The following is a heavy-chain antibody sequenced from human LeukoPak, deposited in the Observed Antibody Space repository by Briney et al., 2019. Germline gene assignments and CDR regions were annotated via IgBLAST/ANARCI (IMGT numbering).Heavy chain of an antibody. V-gene: IGHV3-48*04. CDR2: ISSSGSTI. Sequence: GGSLRLSCAASGFTFSSYSMNWVRQAPGKGLEWVSYISSSGSTIYYADSVKGRFTISRDNAKNSLYLQMNSLRAEDTAVYYCARGMCSSTSCPRDYWGQGTLVTVSS. CDR1: GFTFSSYS. CDR3: ARGMCSSTSCPRDY. D-gene: IGHD2-2*01. J-gene: IGHJ4*02.